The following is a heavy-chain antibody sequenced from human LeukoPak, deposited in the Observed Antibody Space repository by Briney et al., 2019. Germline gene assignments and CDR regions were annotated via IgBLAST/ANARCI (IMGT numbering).Heavy chain of an antibody. CDR3: ARDTNYYGSGSYLDY. J-gene: IGHJ4*02. V-gene: IGHV3-30*03. D-gene: IGHD3-10*01. Sequence: GGSLRLSCAASGFTFSSYGMHWVRQAPGKGLEWVAVISYDGSNKYYADSVKGRFTISRDNSKNTLYLQMNSLRAEDTAVYYCARDTNYYGSGSYLDYWGQGTLVTVSS. CDR2: ISYDGSNK. CDR1: GFTFSSYG.